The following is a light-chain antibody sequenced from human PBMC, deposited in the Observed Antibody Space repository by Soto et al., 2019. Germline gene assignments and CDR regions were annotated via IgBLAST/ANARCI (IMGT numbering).Light chain of an antibody. V-gene: IGLV2-14*01. Sequence: QSVLTQPPSVPGSPGQSITISCTGTSSDVGGYNYVSWYQQHPGKAPKLMIYDVSNRPSGVSNRFSGSKSGNTASLTISGLQAEDEADYYCSSYTSSSVYVFGTGTKVTVL. CDR2: DVS. CDR3: SSYTSSSVYV. CDR1: SSDVGGYNY. J-gene: IGLJ1*01.